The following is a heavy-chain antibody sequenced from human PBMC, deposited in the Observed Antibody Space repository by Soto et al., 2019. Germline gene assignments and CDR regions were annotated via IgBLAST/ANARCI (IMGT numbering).Heavy chain of an antibody. Sequence: SETLSLTCTVSGGSISSYYWSWIPQPPGKGLEWIGYIYYSGSTNYNPSLKSRVTISVDTSKNQFSLKLSSVTAADTAVYYCARDPGTFGYSGYDPPGRYNWFDPWGQGTLVTVSS. V-gene: IGHV4-59*01. D-gene: IGHD5-12*01. J-gene: IGHJ5*02. CDR1: GGSISSYY. CDR2: IYYSGST. CDR3: ARDPGTFGYSGYDPPGRYNWFDP.